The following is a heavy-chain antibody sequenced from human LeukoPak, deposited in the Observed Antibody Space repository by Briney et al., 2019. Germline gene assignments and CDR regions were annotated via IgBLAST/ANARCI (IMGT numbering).Heavy chain of an antibody. J-gene: IGHJ4*02. V-gene: IGHV4-34*01. D-gene: IGHD3-3*01. Sequence: PSETLSLTCAVYGGSFIGYYWSWIRQPPGKGLEWIGEINHSGGANYNPSLKSRVTISADTSKSQFSLKLGSVTAADTAVYYCARVPLRFLEPFDYWGQGTLVTVSP. CDR2: INHSGGA. CDR3: ARVPLRFLEPFDY. CDR1: GGSFIGYY.